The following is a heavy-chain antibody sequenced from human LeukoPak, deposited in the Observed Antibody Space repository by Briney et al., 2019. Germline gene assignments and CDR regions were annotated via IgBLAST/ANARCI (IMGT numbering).Heavy chain of an antibody. CDR2: ISYSGST. CDR3: ARNGGSSGYYSPQH. J-gene: IGHJ1*01. V-gene: IGHV4-61*01. D-gene: IGHD3-22*01. Sequence: PSETLSLTCTVSGDSVTSGKYFWTWIRQSPGEGLEWIGYISYSGSTNYNPSLKSRVTISVDTSKNQFSLKLSSVTAADTAVYYCARNGGSSGYYSPQHWGQGTLVTVSS. CDR1: GDSVTSGKYF.